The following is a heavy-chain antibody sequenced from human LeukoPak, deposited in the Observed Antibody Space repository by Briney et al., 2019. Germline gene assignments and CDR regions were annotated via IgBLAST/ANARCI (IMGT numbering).Heavy chain of an antibody. CDR2: ISAYNGNT. Sequence: ASVKVSCKASGYTFTGYYMHWVRQAPGQGLEWMGWISAYNGNTNYAQKLQGRVTMTTDTSTSTAYMELRSLRSDDTAVYYCARNQVVGYWFDPWGQGTLVTVSS. V-gene: IGHV1-18*04. J-gene: IGHJ5*02. CDR3: ARNQVVGYWFDP. CDR1: GYTFTGYY.